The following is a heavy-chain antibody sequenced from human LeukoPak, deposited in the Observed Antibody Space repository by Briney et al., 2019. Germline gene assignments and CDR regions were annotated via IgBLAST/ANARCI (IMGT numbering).Heavy chain of an antibody. D-gene: IGHD3-22*01. Sequence: ASVKVSCKASGYTFTSYGISWVRQAPGQGLEWMGWISAYNGNTNYAQKLQGRVTMTTDTSTSTAYMELRSLRSDDMAVYYCARGGYYYDSSGYYYTSWFDPWGQGTLVTVSS. CDR2: ISAYNGNT. CDR3: ARGGYYYDSSGYYYTSWFDP. CDR1: GYTFTSYG. J-gene: IGHJ5*02. V-gene: IGHV1-18*03.